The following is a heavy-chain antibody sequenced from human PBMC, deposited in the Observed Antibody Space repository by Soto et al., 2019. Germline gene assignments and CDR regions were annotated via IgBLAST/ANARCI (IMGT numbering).Heavy chain of an antibody. CDR1: GGSISSSSYY. Sequence: QLQLQESGPGLVKPSETLSLTCTVSGGSISSSSYYWGWIRQPPGKGLEWIWRIYDSGSTYDNPSLKSRVTISVGTSKIQVSLKLSSLTASDSAVYYCARMSLEPHSKVLYYWGQGTRVTFSS. V-gene: IGHV4-39*01. J-gene: IGHJ4*02. CDR3: ARMSLEPHSKVLYY. D-gene: IGHD1-1*01. CDR2: IYDSGST.